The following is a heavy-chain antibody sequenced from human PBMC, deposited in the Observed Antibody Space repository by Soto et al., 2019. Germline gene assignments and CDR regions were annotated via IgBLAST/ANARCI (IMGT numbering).Heavy chain of an antibody. V-gene: IGHV3-48*01. Sequence: GGSLRLSCAASGFTFSSYSMNWVRQAPGKGLEWVSYISSSSSTIYYADSVKGRFTISRDNAKNSLYLQMNSLRAEDTAVYYCARGVLRFLEWLVDYYYMDVWGKGTTVTVSS. CDR2: ISSSSSTI. J-gene: IGHJ6*03. CDR3: ARGVLRFLEWLVDYYYMDV. D-gene: IGHD3-3*01. CDR1: GFTFSSYS.